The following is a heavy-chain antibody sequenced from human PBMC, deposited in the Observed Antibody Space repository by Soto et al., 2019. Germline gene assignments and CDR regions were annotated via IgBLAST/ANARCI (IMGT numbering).Heavy chain of an antibody. CDR2: IIPIFGTA. J-gene: IGHJ3*02. Sequence: GASVKVSCKASGGTFSSYAISWARQAPGQGLEWMGGIIPIFGTANYAQKFQGRVTITADESTSTAYMELSSLRSEDTAVYYCASKYYYDSSGYYGYAFDIWGQGTMVTVSS. CDR3: ASKYYYDSSGYYGYAFDI. CDR1: GGTFSSYA. D-gene: IGHD3-22*01. V-gene: IGHV1-69*13.